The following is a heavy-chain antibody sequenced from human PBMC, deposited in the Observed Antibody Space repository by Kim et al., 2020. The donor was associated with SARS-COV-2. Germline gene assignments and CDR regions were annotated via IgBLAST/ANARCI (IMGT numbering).Heavy chain of an antibody. CDR2: ISSSSSYI. J-gene: IGHJ4*02. V-gene: IGHV3-21*01. CDR1: GFTFSSYS. CDR3: ARGARKGPYYFDY. Sequence: GGSLRLSCAASGFTFSSYSMNWVRQAPGKGLEWVSSISSSSSYIYYADSVKGRFTISRDSAKNSLYLQMNSLRAEDTAVYYCARGARKGPYYFDYWGQGTLVTVSS.